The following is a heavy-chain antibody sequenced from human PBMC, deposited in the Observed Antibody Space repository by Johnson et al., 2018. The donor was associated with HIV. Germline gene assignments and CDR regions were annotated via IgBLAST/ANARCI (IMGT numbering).Heavy chain of an antibody. CDR1: GFTFSSYW. CDR2: IKQDGSEK. J-gene: IGHJ3*02. Sequence: VQLVESGGGVVQPGRSLRLSCAASGFTFSSYWMSWVRQAPGKGLEWVANIKQDGSEKYYVESVKGRFTISRDNSKNTLYLQMNSLRAEDTAVYYCAKGPYSSSWYGVAFDIWGQGTMVTVSS. V-gene: IGHV3-7*02. CDR3: AKGPYSSSWYGVAFDI. D-gene: IGHD6-13*01.